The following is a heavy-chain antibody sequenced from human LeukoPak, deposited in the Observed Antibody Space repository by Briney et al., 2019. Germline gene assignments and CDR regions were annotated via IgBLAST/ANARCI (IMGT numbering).Heavy chain of an antibody. D-gene: IGHD5-18*01. CDR1: GYTLTELS. CDR3: ARKYSYGGNYYYYYMDV. Sequence: ASVKVSCKVSGYTLTELSMHWVRQAPGKGLEWMGGFDPEDGETIYAQKFQGRVTMTEDTSTDTAYMELSSLRSEDTAVYYCARKYSYGGNYYYYYMDVWGKGTTVTVSS. J-gene: IGHJ6*03. CDR2: FDPEDGET. V-gene: IGHV1-24*01.